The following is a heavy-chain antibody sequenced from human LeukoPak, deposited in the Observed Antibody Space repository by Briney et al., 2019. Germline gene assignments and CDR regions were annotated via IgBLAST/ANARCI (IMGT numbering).Heavy chain of an antibody. J-gene: IGHJ3*02. CDR3: ARARYCSSISCRDAFDI. Sequence: PGGSLRLSCATSGFTFSSYAMHWVRQAPGKGLEWVALISYNGNNKYYADSVKGRFTISRDNSKNTLYLQMNSLRAEDTAVYYSARARYCSSISCRDAFDIWGQGTMVTVSS. CDR1: GFTFSSYA. V-gene: IGHV3-30-3*01. D-gene: IGHD2-2*01. CDR2: ISYNGNNK.